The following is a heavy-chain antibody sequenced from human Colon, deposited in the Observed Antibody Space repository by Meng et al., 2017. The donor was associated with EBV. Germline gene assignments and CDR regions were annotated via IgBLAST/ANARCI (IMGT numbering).Heavy chain of an antibody. V-gene: IGHV4-4*02. CDR1: GGSIRSVYW. CDR3: ARGGYYSFDY. D-gene: IGHD5-18*01. CDR2: IYHSGST. J-gene: IGHJ4*02. Sequence: QVPLRASGPGSVKPSETLSLTCAVSGGSIRSVYWWTWVRQSPGKGLEWIGEIYHSGSTNYNPSLKSRVTISVDKSKNQFSLKLTSVTAADTAVYYCARGGYYSFDYWGQRTLVTVSS.